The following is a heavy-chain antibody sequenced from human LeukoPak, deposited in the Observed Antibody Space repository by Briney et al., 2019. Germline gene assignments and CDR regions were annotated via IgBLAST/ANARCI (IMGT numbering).Heavy chain of an antibody. V-gene: IGHV3-48*03. D-gene: IGHD6-13*01. Sequence: GGSLRLSCAASGFTFSSYEINWVRQAPGKGLEWVSYISSSGSTIYYADSVKGRFTISRDTSKNMLYLQMNSLRADDTAVYYCARAAWYSSSWQEGYYFDYWGQGTLVTVSS. CDR3: ARAAWYSSSWQEGYYFDY. CDR2: ISSSGSTI. CDR1: GFTFSSYE. J-gene: IGHJ4*02.